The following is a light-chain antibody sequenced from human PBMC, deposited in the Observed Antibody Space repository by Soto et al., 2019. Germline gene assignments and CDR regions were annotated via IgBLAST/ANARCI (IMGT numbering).Light chain of an antibody. CDR2: RAS. CDR3: QQYHNLWT. CDR1: HYIYSN. V-gene: IGKV3-15*01. J-gene: IGKJ1*01. Sequence: EIVMTQSPATLSVSPGERATLSCTASHYIYSNVAWFQQIPGQAPRLLIYRASTRATGTPARFSGSGSGTEFTLTITSLQSEDFALYYCQQYHNLWTFGQGTEVEIK.